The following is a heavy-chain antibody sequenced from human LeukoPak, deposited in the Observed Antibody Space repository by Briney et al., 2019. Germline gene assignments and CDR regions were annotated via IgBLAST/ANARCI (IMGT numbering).Heavy chain of an antibody. J-gene: IGHJ4*02. Sequence: GSSVRVSCKTSGGTFSSYAISWVRQAPGQGLEWMGGIIPIFGTANYAQKFQGRVTITADKSTSTAYMELSSLRSEDTAVYYCARSLGSGYDYVDYWGQGTLVTVSS. CDR2: IIPIFGTA. D-gene: IGHD5-12*01. CDR1: GGTFSSYA. CDR3: ARSLGSGYDYVDY. V-gene: IGHV1-69*06.